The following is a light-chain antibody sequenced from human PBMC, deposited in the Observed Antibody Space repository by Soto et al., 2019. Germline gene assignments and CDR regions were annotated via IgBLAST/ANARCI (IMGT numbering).Light chain of an antibody. CDR3: GSYTSTDTPFV. CDR1: STDVGGYNY. Sequence: QSALAQLSSVSGSPGQSITISCTGTSTDVGGYNYVSWYQHHPGKGPKLIIYEVSNRPSGVSDRFSGSKSGNKASLIISNLEAEDESDYYCGSYTSTDTPFVFGTGTKVTVL. CDR2: EVS. V-gene: IGLV2-14*01. J-gene: IGLJ1*01.